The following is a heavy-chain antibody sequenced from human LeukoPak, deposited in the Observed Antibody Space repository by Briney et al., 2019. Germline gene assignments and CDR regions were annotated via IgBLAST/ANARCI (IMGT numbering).Heavy chain of an antibody. Sequence: SETLPLTCTVSGGSISSHYWSWIRQPPGKGLEWIGYIYYSGSTNYNPSLKSRVTISVDTSKNQFSLKLSSVTAADTAVYYCARGQYGLDYWGQGTLVTVSS. V-gene: IGHV4-59*11. CDR1: GGSISSHY. CDR3: ARGQYGLDY. CDR2: IYYSGST. D-gene: IGHD3-10*01. J-gene: IGHJ4*02.